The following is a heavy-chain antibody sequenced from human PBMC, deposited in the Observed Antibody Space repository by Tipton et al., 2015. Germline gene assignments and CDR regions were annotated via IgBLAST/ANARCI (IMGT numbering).Heavy chain of an antibody. J-gene: IGHJ5*02. CDR1: GGSIGGGYY. Sequence: TLSLTCTVSGGSIGGGYYWSWLPQYPGKGLEWIGFVYYSGYTNYNPSLTSRLTISVDTSRNQFSLHLKSVTAADTAVYYCARGGLTHNWFDPWGRGTLVSVSS. D-gene: IGHD3-22*01. CDR3: ARGGLTHNWFDP. V-gene: IGHV4-31*03. CDR2: VYYSGYT.